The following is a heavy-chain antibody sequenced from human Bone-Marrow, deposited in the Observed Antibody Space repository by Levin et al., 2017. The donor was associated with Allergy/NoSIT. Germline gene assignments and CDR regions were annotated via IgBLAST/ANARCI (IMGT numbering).Heavy chain of an antibody. CDR1: GFTFSSYG. V-gene: IGHV3-30*18. J-gene: IGHJ4*02. CDR2: ISYDGSNK. CDR3: AKDGLGNYYDSSGYTSSED. Sequence: GESLKISCAASGFTFSSYGMHWVRQAPGKGLEWVAVISYDGSNKYYADSVKGRFTISRDNSKNTLYLQMNSLRAEDTAVYYCAKDGLGNYYDSSGYTSSEDWGQGTLVTVSS. D-gene: IGHD3-22*01.